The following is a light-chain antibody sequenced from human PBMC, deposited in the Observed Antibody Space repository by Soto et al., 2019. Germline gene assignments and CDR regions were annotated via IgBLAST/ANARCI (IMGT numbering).Light chain of an antibody. CDR2: TVS. CDR3: MQRKEYPWT. Sequence: DIVMTHTPLSLPVTPGEPASIACRSSQSRWDSDDGNTYLDWYXQKQGQXXQXLIYTVSYRASGVPDRFSGTGSGTDLTMEISRVEAEDVGVYDCMQRKEYPWTFGQGTKVDI. V-gene: IGKV2-40*01. J-gene: IGKJ1*01. CDR1: QSRWDSDDGNTY.